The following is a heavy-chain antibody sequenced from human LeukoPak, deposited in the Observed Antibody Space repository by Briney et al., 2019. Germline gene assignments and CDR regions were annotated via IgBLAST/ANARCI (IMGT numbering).Heavy chain of an antibody. V-gene: IGHV4-30-4*01. CDR2: IYYSGST. J-gene: IGHJ4*02. CDR3: ARQGLWELPTFDS. D-gene: IGHD1-26*01. CDR1: GGSISSGDYY. Sequence: SQTLSLTCTVSGGSISSGDYYWSWIRQPPGKGLEWIGYIYYSGSTYYNPSLKSRVTISVDTSKNQFSLKLSSVTAADTAVYYCARQGLWELPTFDSWGQGTLVSVSS.